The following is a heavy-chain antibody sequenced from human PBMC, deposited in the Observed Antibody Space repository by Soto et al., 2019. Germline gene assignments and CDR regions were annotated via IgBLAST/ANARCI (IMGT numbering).Heavy chain of an antibody. Sequence: PXETLALRCSVAGGAISGYCWTWIRQPAGKGLEWIGRTYSSGNTKYNPSLQSRVTMSLDTSNNQFSLRLTSVTAADTAVYYCARGQRFSDWFDHWGQGPLVTVSS. D-gene: IGHD3-3*01. CDR1: GGAISGYC. J-gene: IGHJ5*02. V-gene: IGHV4-4*07. CDR2: TYSSGNT. CDR3: ARGQRFSDWFDH.